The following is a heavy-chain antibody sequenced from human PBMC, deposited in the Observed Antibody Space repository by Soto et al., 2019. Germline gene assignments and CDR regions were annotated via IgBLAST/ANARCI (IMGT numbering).Heavy chain of an antibody. CDR3: ARASRNYDFWSGYKSGYYYMDV. CDR1: GFTVSSNY. V-gene: IGHV3-53*04. CDR2: IYSGGST. J-gene: IGHJ6*03. Sequence: GGSLRLSYAASGFTVSSNYMSWVRQAPGKGLEWVSVIYSGGSTYYADSVKGRFTISRHNSKNTLYLQMNSLRAEDTAVYYCARASRNYDFWSGYKSGYYYMDVWGKGTTVTVSS. D-gene: IGHD3-3*01.